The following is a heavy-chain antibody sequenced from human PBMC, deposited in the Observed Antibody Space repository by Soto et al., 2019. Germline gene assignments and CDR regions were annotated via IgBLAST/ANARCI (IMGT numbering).Heavy chain of an antibody. CDR1: GFTFSSYS. J-gene: IGHJ5*02. V-gene: IGHV3-30-3*01. Sequence: QVQLVESGGGEVQPGRSLRLSCAASGFTFSSYSMHWVRQAPGKGLEWGAGLSYDEFNKYYSECVKGRLTISRDSSKNTLYWQMDSLGVEDTAMYFCARPHRNWNDEPFADLWGQGTLVTVSS. D-gene: IGHD1-20*01. CDR2: LSYDEFNK. CDR3: ARPHRNWNDEPFADL.